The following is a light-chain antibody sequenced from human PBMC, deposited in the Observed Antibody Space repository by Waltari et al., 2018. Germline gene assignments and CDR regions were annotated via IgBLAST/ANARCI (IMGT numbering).Light chain of an antibody. CDR1: RRNVGVEPF. CDR3: TSYAGKNILV. V-gene: IGLV2-8*01. Sequence: QSVLTQPPSASGSLGQSVTIPCTGARRNVGVEPFFSWYQQHPGKAPKLIIYEVNKRPSGVPDRFSGSKSGNTASLTVSGLLAEDEADYYCTSYAGKNILVFGGGTNLTVL. CDR2: EVN. J-gene: IGLJ3*02.